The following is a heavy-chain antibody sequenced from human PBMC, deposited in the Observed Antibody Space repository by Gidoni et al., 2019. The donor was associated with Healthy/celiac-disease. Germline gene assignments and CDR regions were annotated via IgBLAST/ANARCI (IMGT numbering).Heavy chain of an antibody. J-gene: IGHJ4*02. CDR3: ARVHVRVGATTFFDY. CDR2: IKQDGSEK. D-gene: IGHD1-26*01. V-gene: IGHV3-7*01. Sequence: EVQLVESGGGLVQPGGSLRLSCAASGFTFSSSWMSWVRQAPGKGLEWVANIKQDGSEKYYVDSVKGRFTISRDNAKNSLYLQMNSLRAEDTAVYYCARVHVRVGATTFFDYWGQGTLVTVSS. CDR1: GFTFSSSW.